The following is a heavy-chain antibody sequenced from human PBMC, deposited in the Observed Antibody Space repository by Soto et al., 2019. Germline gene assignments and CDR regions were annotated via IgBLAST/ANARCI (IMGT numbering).Heavy chain of an antibody. CDR3: ARGLIVATIRYYYYYYGMDV. D-gene: IGHD5-12*01. CDR1: GFTFSSYP. CDR2: ISYDGSNK. Sequence: PGGSLRLSCAASGFTFSSYPMHWVRQAPGKGLEWVAVISYDGSNKYYADSVKGRFTISRDNSKNTLYLQMNSLRAEDTAVYYCARGLIVATIRYYYYYYGMDVWGQGTTVTVSS. V-gene: IGHV3-30-3*01. J-gene: IGHJ6*02.